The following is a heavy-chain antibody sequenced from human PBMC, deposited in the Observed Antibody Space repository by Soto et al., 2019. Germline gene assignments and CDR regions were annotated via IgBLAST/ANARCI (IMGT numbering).Heavy chain of an antibody. V-gene: IGHV3-30*18. D-gene: IGHD5-12*01. Sequence: PGGSLRLSCAASGFTFSNYWMSWVRQAPGKGLEWVAVISYDGSNKYYADSVKGRFTISRDNTKNTLYLQMNSLRPEDTAVYYCAKVVAGTRWSEAFDIWGQGTMVTVSS. J-gene: IGHJ3*02. CDR3: AKVVAGTRWSEAFDI. CDR2: ISYDGSNK. CDR1: GFTFSNYW.